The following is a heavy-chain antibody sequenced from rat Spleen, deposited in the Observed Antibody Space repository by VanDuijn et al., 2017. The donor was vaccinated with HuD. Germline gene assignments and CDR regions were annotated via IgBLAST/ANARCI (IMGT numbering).Heavy chain of an antibody. J-gene: IGHJ4*01. CDR1: GITFNNFW. CDR2: ISNIGDT. Sequence: EVQLVESGGGRVQPGRSLRLSCVASGITFNNFWMTWIRQAPGKGLEWVASISNIGDTYYSDSVKGRFSISRDNAKSTLYLQMNSLRSEDTATYYCSPLPGNNLDHWGQGASVTVSS. CDR3: SPLPGNNLDH. D-gene: IGHD1-4*01. V-gene: IGHV5-31*01.